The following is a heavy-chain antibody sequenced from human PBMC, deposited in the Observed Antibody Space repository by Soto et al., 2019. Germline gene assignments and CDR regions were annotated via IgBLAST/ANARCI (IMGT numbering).Heavy chain of an antibody. V-gene: IGHV1-3*01. D-gene: IGHD5-12*01. J-gene: IGHJ4*02. CDR3: ARVSGYYLPDY. CDR2: INAGNGNT. CDR1: GCTFTSYT. Sequence: ASVKVSCKASGCTFTSYTISWVRQAPGQGLEWMGWINAGNGNTKYSQRFQGRVTLTRDTSASTAYMELSSLRSEDTAVYYCARVSGYYLPDYWGQGTLVTVSS.